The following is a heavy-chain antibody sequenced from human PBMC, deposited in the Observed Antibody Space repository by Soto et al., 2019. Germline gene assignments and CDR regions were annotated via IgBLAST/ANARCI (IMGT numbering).Heavy chain of an antibody. CDR2: IWYDGSNK. J-gene: IGHJ3*02. Sequence: PGGSLRLSCAASGFTFSSYGMHWVRQAPGKGLEWVAVIWYDGSNKYYADSVKGRFTISRDNSKDTLYLQMNSLRAEDTAVYYCARDRSPYVWGSPPHDAFDIWGQGTMVTVSS. V-gene: IGHV3-33*01. CDR3: ARDRSPYVWGSPPHDAFDI. D-gene: IGHD3-16*01. CDR1: GFTFSSYG.